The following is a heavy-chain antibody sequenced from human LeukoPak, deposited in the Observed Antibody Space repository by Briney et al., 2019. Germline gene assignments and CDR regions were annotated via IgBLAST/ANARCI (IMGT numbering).Heavy chain of an antibody. V-gene: IGHV3-7*03. Sequence: PGGSLRLSCAASGFTFSSYWMTWVRQAPGKGLEWVANIDEDGVEKLYVDSVKGRFTISRDNARKLVYLQMNSLRAEDTALYYCARDQGAPGDYWGQGTLVTVSS. D-gene: IGHD4/OR15-4a*01. CDR3: ARDQGAPGDY. CDR1: GFTFSSYW. CDR2: IDEDGVEK. J-gene: IGHJ4*02.